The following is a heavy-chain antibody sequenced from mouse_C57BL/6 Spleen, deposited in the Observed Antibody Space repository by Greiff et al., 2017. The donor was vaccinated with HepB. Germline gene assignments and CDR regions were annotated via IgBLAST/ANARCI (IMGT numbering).Heavy chain of an antibody. J-gene: IGHJ2*01. CDR3: ARYYGSSFPHYFDY. Sequence: VKLQESGPGLVAPSQSLSITCTVSGFSLTSYAISWVRQPPGKGLEWLGVIWTGGGTNYNSALKSRLSISKDNSKSQDFLKMNSLQTDDTARYYCARYYGSSFPHYFDYWGKGTTLTVSS. D-gene: IGHD1-1*01. CDR2: IWTGGGT. V-gene: IGHV2-9-1*01. CDR1: GFSLTSYA.